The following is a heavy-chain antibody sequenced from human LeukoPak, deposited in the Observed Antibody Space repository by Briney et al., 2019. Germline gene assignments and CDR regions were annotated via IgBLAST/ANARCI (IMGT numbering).Heavy chain of an antibody. J-gene: IGHJ4*02. CDR3: ARRMGGTDY. D-gene: IGHD1-26*01. CDR2: IYYSGST. CDR1: GGSISSSTYY. Sequence: SETLSLTCTVSGGSISSSTYYWGWIRQPPGEGLEWVGTIYYSGSTYYNPSLKSRVTISVDSSKNQFSLKLTSVTAADTAVYYCARRMGGTDYWGQGTLVTVSS. V-gene: IGHV4-39*01.